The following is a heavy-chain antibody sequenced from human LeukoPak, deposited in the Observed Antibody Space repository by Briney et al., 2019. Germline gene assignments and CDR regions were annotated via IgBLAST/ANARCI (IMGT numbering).Heavy chain of an antibody. CDR2: TSGSGGST. CDR1: GFTFSSYA. CDR3: AKGSLTGFPFDY. J-gene: IGHJ4*02. V-gene: IGHV3-23*01. D-gene: IGHD7-27*01. Sequence: PGGSLRLSCAASGFTFSSYAMSWVRQAPGKGLEWVSATSGSGGSTYYTDSVKGRFTISRDNSRNTLYLQMNSLRAEDTAVYYCAKGSLTGFPFDYWGQGTLVTVSS.